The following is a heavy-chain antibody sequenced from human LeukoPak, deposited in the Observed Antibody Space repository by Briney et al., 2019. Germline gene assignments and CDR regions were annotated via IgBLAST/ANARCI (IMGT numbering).Heavy chain of an antibody. CDR1: GGSISNGDYY. CDR3: ARGGVPATDY. V-gene: IGHV4-61*08. J-gene: IGHJ4*02. CDR2: IYYSGST. D-gene: IGHD2-2*01. Sequence: PSETLSLTCTVSGGSISNGDYYWSWIRQPPGKGLEWIGYIYYSGSTNYNPSLKSRVTISVDTSKNQFSLKLSSVTAADTAVYYCARGGVPATDYWGQGTLVTVSS.